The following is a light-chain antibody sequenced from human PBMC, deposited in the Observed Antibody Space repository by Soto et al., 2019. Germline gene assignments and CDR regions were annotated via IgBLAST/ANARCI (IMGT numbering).Light chain of an antibody. CDR1: QSVSNNY. CDR3: QQSDSSSYT. CDR2: HAS. J-gene: IGKJ2*01. V-gene: IGKV3-20*01. Sequence: EIVLTQSPGTLSLSPGERATLSCRASQSVSNNYLAWYQQKSGQAPRLLIYHASSRATGIPDRFSGSGSGTDFTLTISRLEPEDFPVYYCQQSDSSSYTFGQWTKLEIK.